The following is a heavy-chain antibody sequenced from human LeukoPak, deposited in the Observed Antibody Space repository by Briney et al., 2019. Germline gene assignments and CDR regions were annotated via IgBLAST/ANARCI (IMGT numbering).Heavy chain of an antibody. CDR2: INPSGDRT. J-gene: IGHJ4*02. CDR3: ARVSRGVGPLMVAFDY. Sequence: ASVKVSCKASGYTFTTYYMHWVRQAPGQGLEWMGIINPSGDRTSYAQKFQGRVTMTRDTSTSTVYMELSRLRSEDTAVYYCARVSRGVGPLMVAFDYWGQGTLVTVSS. V-gene: IGHV1-46*01. CDR1: GYTFTTYY. D-gene: IGHD2-8*01.